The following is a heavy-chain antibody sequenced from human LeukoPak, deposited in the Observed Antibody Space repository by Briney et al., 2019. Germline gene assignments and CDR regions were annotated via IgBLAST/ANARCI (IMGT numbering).Heavy chain of an antibody. Sequence: ASVKVSCKASGYTFTSYDINWVRQATGQGLEWMGWMNPNSGNTGYAQKFQGRVTMTRNTSISTAYMELSSLRSEDTAVYYCARKPKDSGGWYANWGQGTLVTVSS. J-gene: IGHJ4*02. V-gene: IGHV1-8*01. CDR1: GYTFTSYD. CDR2: MNPNSGNT. CDR3: ARKPKDSGGWYAN. D-gene: IGHD6-19*01.